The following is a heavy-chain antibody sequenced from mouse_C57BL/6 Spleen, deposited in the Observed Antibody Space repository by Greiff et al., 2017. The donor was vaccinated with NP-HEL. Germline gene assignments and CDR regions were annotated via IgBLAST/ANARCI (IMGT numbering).Heavy chain of an antibody. CDR2: IDPETGGT. CDR3: TRERDWDDYFDY. D-gene: IGHD4-1*01. CDR1: GYTFTDYE. Sequence: QVQLQQSGAELVRPGASVTLSCKASGYTFTDYEMHWVKQTPVHGLEWIGAIDPETGGTAYNQKFKGKAILTADKSSSTAYMELRSLTSEDSAVYYCTRERDWDDYFDYWGQGTTLTVSS. V-gene: IGHV1-15*01. J-gene: IGHJ2*01.